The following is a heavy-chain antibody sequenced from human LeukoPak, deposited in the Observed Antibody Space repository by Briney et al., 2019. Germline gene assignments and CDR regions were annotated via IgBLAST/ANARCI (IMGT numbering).Heavy chain of an antibody. CDR2: ISGSGDDT. Sequence: QSGGSLRLSCAASGFTFRQYAMSWVCQAPGKGLEWVSGISGSGDDTYYTDSVKGRFTISRDNSNNTMYLQMNNLRSEDTAVYFSVRDYYGSGTYQGNYYYGMDVWGHGTTVTVSS. D-gene: IGHD3-10*01. CDR1: GFTFRQYA. V-gene: IGHV3-23*01. CDR3: VRDYYGSGTYQGNYYYGMDV. J-gene: IGHJ6*02.